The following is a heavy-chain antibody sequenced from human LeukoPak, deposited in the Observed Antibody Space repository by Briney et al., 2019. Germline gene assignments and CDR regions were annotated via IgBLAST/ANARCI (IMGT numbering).Heavy chain of an antibody. V-gene: IGHV1-3*02. CDR1: GYTFTSYA. D-gene: IGHD3-10*01. CDR3: ATDRFGRGFDP. J-gene: IGHJ5*02. Sequence: ASVKVSCKASGYTFTSYAMHWVRQAPGQRLEWMGWSNAGNGNTKYSQEFQGRVTMTEDTSTDTAYMELSSLRSEGTAVYYCATDRFGRGFDPWGQGTLVTVSS. CDR2: SNAGNGNT.